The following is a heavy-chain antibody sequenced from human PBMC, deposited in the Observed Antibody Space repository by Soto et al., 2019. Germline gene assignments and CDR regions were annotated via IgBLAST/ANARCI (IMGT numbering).Heavy chain of an antibody. CDR1: GFTFSSYA. D-gene: IGHD3-22*01. Sequence: EVQLLESGGGLVQPGGSLRLSCAASGFTFSSYAMSWVRQAPGKGLEWVSAISGSGGSTYYADSVKGRFTISRDNSKNTLYLQMNSLRAEDTAVYYCAKDSRPGLQYYYDSADYWGQGTLVTVSS. CDR3: AKDSRPGLQYYYDSADY. CDR2: ISGSGGST. V-gene: IGHV3-23*01. J-gene: IGHJ4*02.